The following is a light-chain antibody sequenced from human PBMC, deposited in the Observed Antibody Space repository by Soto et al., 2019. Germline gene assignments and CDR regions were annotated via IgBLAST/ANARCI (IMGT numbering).Light chain of an antibody. CDR2: EVS. Sequence: QSALTQPASVSGSPGQSITISCTGTSSDVGVHNYVSWYQQHPGKAPKLMISEVSNRPSGVSNRFSGSKSGNTASLTISGLQAEDEADYYCSSYASSSAWLFGGGTQLTVL. CDR3: SSYASSSAWL. V-gene: IGLV2-14*01. J-gene: IGLJ3*02. CDR1: SSDVGVHNY.